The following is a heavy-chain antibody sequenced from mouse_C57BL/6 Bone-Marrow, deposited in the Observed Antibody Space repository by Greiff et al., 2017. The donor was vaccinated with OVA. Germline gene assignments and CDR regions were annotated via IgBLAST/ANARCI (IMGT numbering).Heavy chain of an antibody. J-gene: IGHJ4*01. CDR3: ARDSSSCAMDY. V-gene: IGHV5-4*01. D-gene: IGHD1-1*01. Sequence: EVQLQESGGGLVKPGGSLKLSCAASGFTFSSYAMSWVRQTPEKRLEWVATISAGGSYTYYPDNVKGRFTISRDNAKNNLYLQMLHLKSVDTAMYFCARDSSSCAMDYWGQGTSVTGSS. CDR2: ISAGGSYT. CDR1: GFTFSSYA.